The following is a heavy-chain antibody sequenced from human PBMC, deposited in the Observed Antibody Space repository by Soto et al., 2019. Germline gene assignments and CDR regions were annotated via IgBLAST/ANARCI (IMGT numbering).Heavy chain of an antibody. CDR2: IYYSGST. Sequence: QLQLQESGPGLVKPSETLSLTCTVSGGSISSSRYYWGWIRQPPGKGLEWIGSIYYSGSTYYNPSLKSRVTISVDTSKNQCSLKLSSVTAADTAVYYCARAHYDSSGYVLAFDIWGQGTMVTVSS. V-gene: IGHV4-39*01. CDR3: ARAHYDSSGYVLAFDI. D-gene: IGHD3-22*01. CDR1: GGSISSSRYY. J-gene: IGHJ3*02.